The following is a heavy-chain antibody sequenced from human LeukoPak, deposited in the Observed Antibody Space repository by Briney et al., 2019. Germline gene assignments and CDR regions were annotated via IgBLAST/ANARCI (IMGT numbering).Heavy chain of an antibody. D-gene: IGHD3-10*01. CDR2: ISGSGGDI. CDR3: AKDRFGSGSPNWFGP. Sequence: GGSLRLSCAGSGFTFSRYAMSWIRQVPGKGLEWVSAISGSGGDIFYTDSVKGRFTISRDNSKNTLYLQMNSLRAGDTAVYYCAKDRFGSGSPNWFGPWGQGTLVTLSS. V-gene: IGHV3-23*01. CDR1: GFTFSRYA. J-gene: IGHJ5*02.